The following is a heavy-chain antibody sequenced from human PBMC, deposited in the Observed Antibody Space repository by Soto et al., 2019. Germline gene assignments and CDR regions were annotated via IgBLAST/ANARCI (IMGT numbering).Heavy chain of an antibody. CDR1: EFTFSNYE. CDR3: ARGLRNYYDRSGLHY. V-gene: IGHV3-48*03. D-gene: IGHD3-22*01. Sequence: PGGSLRLSCVGSEFTFSNYEMNWVRQAPGKGLEWVSYISYTGSTIYYADSVRGRFTISRGNSKNSLYLQMNSLRAEDTAVYYCARGLRNYYDRSGLHYWGQGTLVTVSS. J-gene: IGHJ4*02. CDR2: ISYTGSTI.